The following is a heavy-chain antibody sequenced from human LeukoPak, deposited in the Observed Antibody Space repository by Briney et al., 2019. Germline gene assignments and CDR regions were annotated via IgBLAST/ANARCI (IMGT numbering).Heavy chain of an antibody. Sequence: PSETLSLTCTVSGGSISSYYWSWIRQPPGKGLEWIGYIYYSGSTNYNPTLKSRVTISVDTSKNQFSLKLSSVTAADTAVYYCARGYSSGWRNSGLVYWGQGTLVTVSS. V-gene: IGHV4-59*01. CDR1: GGSISSYY. CDR2: IYYSGST. D-gene: IGHD6-19*01. CDR3: ARGYSSGWRNSGLVY. J-gene: IGHJ4*02.